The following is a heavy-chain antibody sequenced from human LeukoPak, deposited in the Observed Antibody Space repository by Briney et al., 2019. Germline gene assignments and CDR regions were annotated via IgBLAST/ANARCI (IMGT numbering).Heavy chain of an antibody. CDR2: ITSSSNYI. J-gene: IGHJ4*02. D-gene: IGHD6-13*01. CDR1: GFTFDSYN. V-gene: IGHV3-21*01. CDR3: ARVFSWRKQQLYTRLVIFDY. Sequence: GGSLRLSCAASGFTFDSYNMNWVRQAPGKGLEWVSSITSSSNYIYYADSVKGRFTISRDNAKNSLYLQMNSLRAEDTAVYYCARVFSWRKQQLYTRLVIFDYWGQGTLVTVSS.